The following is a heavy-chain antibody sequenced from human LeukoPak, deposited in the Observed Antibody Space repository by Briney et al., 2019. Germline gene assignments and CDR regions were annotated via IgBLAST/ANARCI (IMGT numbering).Heavy chain of an antibody. CDR2: INSDGSTT. J-gene: IGHJ4*02. V-gene: IGHV3-74*03. Sequence: GGSLRLSCAASGFSFSGSWMHWVRQAPAKGLVWVSRINSDGSTTTYADSVQGRFTISRDNAKNTLYLQMYSLRAEDTAVYYCIRGLGGGSDYWGLGTLVTVTS. CDR3: IRGLGGGSDY. D-gene: IGHD4-23*01. CDR1: GFSFSGSW.